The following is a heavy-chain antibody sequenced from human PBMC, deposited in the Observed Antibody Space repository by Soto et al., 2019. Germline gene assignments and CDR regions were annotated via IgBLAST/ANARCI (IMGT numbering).Heavy chain of an antibody. V-gene: IGHV3-64*07. CDR3: TRENGLNGFDI. CDR2: ISANGVGT. J-gene: IGHJ3*02. Sequence: QLVESGGGLVQPGGSLRVSCAASGFSFSSHSMHWVRQAPGKRLEYISAISANGVGTYYADSVKGRFTISRDNSKNRLYLQMGSLRAEDMAVYHCTRENGLNGFDIWGQGTMVTVSS. CDR1: GFSFSSHS. D-gene: IGHD2-2*03.